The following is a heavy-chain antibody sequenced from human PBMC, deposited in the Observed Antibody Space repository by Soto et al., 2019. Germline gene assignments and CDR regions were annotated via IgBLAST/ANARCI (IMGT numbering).Heavy chain of an antibody. CDR3: ARAPHSRSGWYSHYYGMDV. CDR2: ISSSSSTI. V-gene: IGHV3-48*02. CDR1: GFTFSSYS. Sequence: EVQLVESGGGLVQPGGSLRLSCAASGFTFSSYSMNWVRQAPGKGLEWVSYISSSSSTIYYADSVKGRFTISRDNAKNSLYLQMNSLRDEDTAVYYCARAPHSRSGWYSHYYGMDVWGQGTTVTVSS. D-gene: IGHD6-19*01. J-gene: IGHJ6*02.